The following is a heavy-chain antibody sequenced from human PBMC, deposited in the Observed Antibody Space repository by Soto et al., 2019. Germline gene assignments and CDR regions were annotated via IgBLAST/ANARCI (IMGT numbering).Heavy chain of an antibody. CDR2: IYEGGRT. V-gene: IGHV4-30-4*08. J-gene: IGHJ4*02. Sequence: SETLSLTCTVSGGSVSSADWNWSWIRQTPGKGLEWIGHIYEGGRTYSNPSLMSRATISLDTSKNLFSLNLKSVTAADTAVYYCTRGPSGDKVDFWGQGLLVT. CDR1: GGSVSSADWN. CDR3: TRGPSGDKVDF. D-gene: IGHD7-27*01.